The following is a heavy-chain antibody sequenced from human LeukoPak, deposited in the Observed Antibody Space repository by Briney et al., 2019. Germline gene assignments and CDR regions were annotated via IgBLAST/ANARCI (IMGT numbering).Heavy chain of an antibody. V-gene: IGHV3-30*18. Sequence: GGSLRLSCAASGFTFSSYGMHWVRQAPGKGLEWVAVISYDGSNKYYADSVKGRFTISRDNFKNTLYLQMNSLRAEDTAVYYCAKGTDYGENEFDYWGQGTLVTVSS. CDR1: GFTFSSYG. CDR2: ISYDGSNK. J-gene: IGHJ4*02. CDR3: AKGTDYGENEFDY. D-gene: IGHD4-17*01.